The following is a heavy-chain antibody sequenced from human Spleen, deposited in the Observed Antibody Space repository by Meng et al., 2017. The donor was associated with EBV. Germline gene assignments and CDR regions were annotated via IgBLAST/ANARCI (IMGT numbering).Heavy chain of an antibody. CDR1: GGNFNSFS. Sequence: VQLMQSGAEVKKPGSSVKVSCKVSGGNFNSFSINWVRQAPGQGFEWMGGIIPIFGPPNYAQKFQDRVTMTRDTSTSTVYMELSSLRSEDTAVYYCARRKSADYNWFDPWGQGTLVTVSS. CDR2: IIPIFGPP. CDR3: ARRKSADYNWFDP. V-gene: IGHV1-69*06. J-gene: IGHJ5*02. D-gene: IGHD3/OR15-3a*01.